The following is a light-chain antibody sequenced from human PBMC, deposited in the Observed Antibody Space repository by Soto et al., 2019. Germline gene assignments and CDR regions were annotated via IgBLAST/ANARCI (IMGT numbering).Light chain of an antibody. J-gene: IGLJ1*01. V-gene: IGLV2-23*01. Sequence: QSVLTQPASVSGSPGQSITISCTGTSSDVGSYNLVSWYQQHPGKAPKLMIYEGSKRPSGVSNRFSGSKSGNTASLTISGLQAEDEAGYYCCSYAGSSVFGTGTKVTVL. CDR3: CSYAGSSV. CDR2: EGS. CDR1: SSDVGSYNL.